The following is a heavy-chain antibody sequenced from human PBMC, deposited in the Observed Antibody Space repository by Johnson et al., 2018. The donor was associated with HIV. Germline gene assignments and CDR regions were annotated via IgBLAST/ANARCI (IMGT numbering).Heavy chain of an antibody. CDR3: AKEQWELSRGAFDI. J-gene: IGHJ3*02. CDR1: GFTFSTYG. D-gene: IGHD1-26*01. CDR2: IRYDGSNK. V-gene: IGHV3-30*02. Sequence: QVQLVESGGGVVQPGGSLRLSCAASGFTFSTYGMHWVRQAPGKGLEWVSFIRYDGSNKYYGDSVKGRFTVSRDNSKNTLYLKMNSLRAEDTAVYYCAKEQWELSRGAFDIWGQGTMVTVSS.